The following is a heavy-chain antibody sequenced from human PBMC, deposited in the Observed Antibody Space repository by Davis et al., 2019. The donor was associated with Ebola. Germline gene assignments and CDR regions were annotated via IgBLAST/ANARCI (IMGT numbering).Heavy chain of an antibody. D-gene: IGHD6-6*01. J-gene: IGHJ5*02. V-gene: IGHV1-2*02. CDR2: INPNSGGT. CDR3: ARGVYREKGRFDP. Sequence: ASVKVSCKASGYTFTGYYMHWVRQAPGQGLEWMGWINPNSGGTNYAQKFQGRVTMTRETSISTAYMELSRLKSDDTAVYYCARGVYREKGRFDPWGQGTLVTVSS. CDR1: GYTFTGYY.